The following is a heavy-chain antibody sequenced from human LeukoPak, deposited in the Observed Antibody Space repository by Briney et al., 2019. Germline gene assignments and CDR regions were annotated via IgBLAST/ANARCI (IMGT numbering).Heavy chain of an antibody. CDR1: GGSISSYY. D-gene: IGHD6-6*01. CDR2: IYYSGST. J-gene: IGHJ4*02. V-gene: IGHV4-59*01. Sequence: SETLSLTCTVSGGSISSYYWSWIRQPPGKGLEWIGYIYYSGSTNYNPSLKSRVIISVDTSKNQFSLKLSSVTAADTAVYYCARFGQLAIFDYWGQGTLVTVSS. CDR3: ARFGQLAIFDY.